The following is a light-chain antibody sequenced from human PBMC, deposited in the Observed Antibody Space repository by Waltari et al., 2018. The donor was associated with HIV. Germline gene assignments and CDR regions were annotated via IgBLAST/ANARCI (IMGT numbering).Light chain of an antibody. J-gene: IGLJ2*01. CDR2: KDS. V-gene: IGLV3-27*01. CDR3: YSATDNNLGV. Sequence: SYEPTQPSSVSVSPGQTARITCSGDVGAKKSTRWFQQKPGQAPVMVIYKDSERPSGIPERFSGSSSGTTVTLTISGAQVEDEADYYCYSATDNNLGVFGGGTKLTVL. CDR1: VGAKKS.